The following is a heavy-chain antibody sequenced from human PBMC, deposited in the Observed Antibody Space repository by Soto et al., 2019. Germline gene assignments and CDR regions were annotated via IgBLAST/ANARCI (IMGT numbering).Heavy chain of an antibody. CDR3: ARVKQGRGGYDSPFDY. V-gene: IGHV3-33*01. CDR1: GFIFSSYG. D-gene: IGHD5-12*01. CDR2: IRYDGSNK. Sequence: QVQLVESGGGVVQPGGSLRLSCAPSGFIFSSYGMHWVRQAPGKGLEWVAVIRYDGSNKFYTDSVKGRFTISRDNSKNTLYLEMNSLRAEDTSLYCCARVKQGRGGYDSPFDYWGQGTLVTVSS. J-gene: IGHJ4*02.